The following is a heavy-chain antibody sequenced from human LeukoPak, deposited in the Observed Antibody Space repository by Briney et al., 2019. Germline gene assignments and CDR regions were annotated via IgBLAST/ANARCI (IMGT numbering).Heavy chain of an antibody. V-gene: IGHV3-21*01. Sequence: PGGSLRLSCAASGFTFSSYSMNWVRQAPGKGLEWVSSISSSSSYIYYADSVKGRFTISRDNSKNTLYLQMNSLRVEDTAVYYCAREGAYQLLGYWYFDLWGRGTLVTASS. J-gene: IGHJ2*01. D-gene: IGHD2-2*01. CDR3: AREGAYQLLGYWYFDL. CDR2: ISSSSSYI. CDR1: GFTFSSYS.